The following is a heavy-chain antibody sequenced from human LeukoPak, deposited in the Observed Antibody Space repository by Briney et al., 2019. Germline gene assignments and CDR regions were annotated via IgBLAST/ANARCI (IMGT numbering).Heavy chain of an antibody. V-gene: IGHV3-53*01. CDR3: ARDAPERRNAFDI. Sequence: PGGSLRLSCAASGFTVSSNYMSWVRQAPGKGLEWVSAIYSGGSTYYADSVKGRFTISRDNSKNTLYLQMNSLRAEDTAVYYCARDAPERRNAFDIWGQGTMVTVSS. J-gene: IGHJ3*02. D-gene: IGHD1-1*01. CDR2: IYSGGST. CDR1: GFTVSSNY.